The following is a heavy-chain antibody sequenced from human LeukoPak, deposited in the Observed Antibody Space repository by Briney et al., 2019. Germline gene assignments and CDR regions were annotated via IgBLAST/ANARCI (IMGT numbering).Heavy chain of an antibody. CDR2: ISWNSGSI. J-gene: IGHJ4*02. CDR3: AKDKEEVLTPYFDY. Sequence: GRSLRLSCAASGFTFDDYAVHWVRRAPGKGLEWVSGISWNSGSIGYADSVKGRFTISRDNAKNSLYLQMNSLRAEDTALYYCAKDKEEVLTPYFDYWGQGTLVTVSS. V-gene: IGHV3-9*01. D-gene: IGHD4-23*01. CDR1: GFTFDDYA.